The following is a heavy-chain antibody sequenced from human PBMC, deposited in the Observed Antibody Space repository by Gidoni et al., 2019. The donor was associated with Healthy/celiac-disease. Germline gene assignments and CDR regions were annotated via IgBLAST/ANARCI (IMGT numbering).Heavy chain of an antibody. D-gene: IGHD3-22*01. CDR2: INPSGGST. CDR3: ARAAKGSYYYDQGQEEDAFDI. Sequence: QVQLVQSGAEVKKPGASVKVSCKASGYTFTSYYMHWVRQAPGQGLEWMGIINPSGGSTSYAQKFQGRVTMTRDTSTSTVYMELSSLRSEDTAVYYCARAAKGSYYYDQGQEEDAFDIWGQGTMVTVSS. CDR1: GYTFTSYY. J-gene: IGHJ3*02. V-gene: IGHV1-46*01.